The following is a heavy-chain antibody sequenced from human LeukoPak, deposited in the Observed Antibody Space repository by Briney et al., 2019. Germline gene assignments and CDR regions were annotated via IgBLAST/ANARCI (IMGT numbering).Heavy chain of an antibody. V-gene: IGHV4-34*01. J-gene: IGHJ4*02. D-gene: IGHD4-17*01. CDR3: ARGEDGDYVDY. CDR1: GGSFSGYY. Sequence: PSETLSLTCAVYGGSFSGYYWSWIRQPPGKGLEWIGEINHSGSTNYNPSLKSRVTISVDTSKNQFSLKLSSVTAADTAVYYCARGEDGDYVDYWGQGTLVTVSS. CDR2: INHSGST.